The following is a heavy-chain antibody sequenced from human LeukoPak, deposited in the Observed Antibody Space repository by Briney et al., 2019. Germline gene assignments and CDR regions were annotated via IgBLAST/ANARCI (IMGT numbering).Heavy chain of an antibody. CDR1: GFTFSSYA. V-gene: IGHV3-23*01. D-gene: IGHD5-18*01. Sequence: GGSLRLSCAASGFTFSSYAMSWVRQAPGKGLEWVSAISISGGSTGGSTYYADSVKGRFTISRDNSKNTLYLQMSSLRAEDTAVYYCAKERRGYSFWGQGTLVTVSS. CDR3: AKERRGYSF. CDR2: ISISGGSTGGST. J-gene: IGHJ4*02.